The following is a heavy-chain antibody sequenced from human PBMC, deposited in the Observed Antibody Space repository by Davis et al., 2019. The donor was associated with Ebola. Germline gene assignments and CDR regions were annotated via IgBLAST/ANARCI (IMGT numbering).Heavy chain of an antibody. J-gene: IGHJ3*02. Sequence: ASVKVSCKASGYTFTSYGISWVRQAPGQGLEWMGWINAGNGNTKYSQKFQGRVTITRDTSASTAYMELSSLRPEDTAVYYCVKTRSNWWNDALEIWGRGTLVIVSS. V-gene: IGHV1-18*04. D-gene: IGHD2-8*02. CDR2: INAGNGNT. CDR3: VKTRSNWWNDALEI. CDR1: GYTFTSYG.